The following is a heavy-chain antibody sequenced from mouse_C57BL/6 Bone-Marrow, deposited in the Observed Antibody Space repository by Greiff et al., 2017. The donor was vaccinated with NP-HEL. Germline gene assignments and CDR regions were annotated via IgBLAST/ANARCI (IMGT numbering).Heavy chain of an antibody. Sequence: QVQLQQPGAELVKPGASVKLSCKASGYTFTSYWMHWVKQRPGQGLEWIGMIHPNSGSTNYNEKFKSKATLTVDQSSSTAYMQLSSLTCEDSAVYDCAKSGGVRREDAMDYWGQGTSVTVSS. CDR1: GYTFTSYW. CDR3: AKSGGVRREDAMDY. CDR2: IHPNSGST. D-gene: IGHD2-14*01. J-gene: IGHJ4*01. V-gene: IGHV1-64*01.